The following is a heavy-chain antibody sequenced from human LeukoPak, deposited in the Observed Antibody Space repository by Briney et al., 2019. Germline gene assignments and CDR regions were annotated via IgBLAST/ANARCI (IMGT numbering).Heavy chain of an antibody. D-gene: IGHD3-22*01. CDR1: GGSFSGYY. J-gene: IGHJ4*02. V-gene: IGHV4-34*01. CDR2: INHSGGT. Sequence: SETLSLTCAVYGGSFSGYYWSWIRQPPGKGLEWIGEINHSGGTNYNPSLKSRVTISVDTSKNQCSLKLTSVTAADTAVYYCARDDYYDRTYLTDWGQGTLVIVSS. CDR3: ARDDYYDRTYLTD.